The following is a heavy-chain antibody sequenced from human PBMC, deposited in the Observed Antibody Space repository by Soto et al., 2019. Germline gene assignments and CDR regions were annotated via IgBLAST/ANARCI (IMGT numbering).Heavy chain of an antibody. CDR3: ARTYYYRSGTYFAWFDP. CDR2: IKHSGGT. J-gene: IGHJ5*02. CDR1: GGSFSGYY. Sequence: SETLSLTCDVYGGSFSGYYWSWIRQSPGKGLEWIGQIKHSGGTNYNPLLKSRVTISVDTPRNQFSLKLSSVAAADTAVYFCARTYYYRSGTYFAWFDPWGQGTLVTVSS. D-gene: IGHD3-10*01. V-gene: IGHV4-34*01.